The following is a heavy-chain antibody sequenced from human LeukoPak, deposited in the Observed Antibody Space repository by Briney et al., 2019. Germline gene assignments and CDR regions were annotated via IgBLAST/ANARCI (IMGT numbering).Heavy chain of an antibody. CDR1: GFTFSTYS. Sequence: GGSLRLSCAASGFTFSTYSMSWARQAPGKGLEWVSSISSTSIYIFYADSVKGRFTISRDNAKNSLYLQMNSLRAEDTAMYYCARDANAFDIWGQGTMVTVSS. CDR2: ISSTSIYI. CDR3: ARDANAFDI. V-gene: IGHV3-21*01. J-gene: IGHJ3*02.